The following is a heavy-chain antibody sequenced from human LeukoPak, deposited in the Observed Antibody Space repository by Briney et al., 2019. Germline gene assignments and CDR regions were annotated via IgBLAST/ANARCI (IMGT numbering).Heavy chain of an antibody. Sequence: GGSLRLSCVASGFTLRSYVMNWVRQTPGKGLEWVSSISGSGDSTFYADSVKGRFSISRDNSKNTLYLQVNGLRTEDTAVYYCAKDRLLNCRGDCYISDYWGQGTVVTVSS. CDR2: ISGSGDST. CDR3: AKDRLLNCRGDCYISDY. J-gene: IGHJ4*02. D-gene: IGHD2-21*02. V-gene: IGHV3-23*01. CDR1: GFTLRSYV.